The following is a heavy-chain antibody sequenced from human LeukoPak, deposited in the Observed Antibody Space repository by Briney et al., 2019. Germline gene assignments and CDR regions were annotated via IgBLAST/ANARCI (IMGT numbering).Heavy chain of an antibody. V-gene: IGHV1-18*01. D-gene: IGHD2-2*01. CDR2: ISAYNGNT. Sequence: ASVKVSCTASGYTFTSYGISWVRQAPGQGLEWMGWISAYNGNTNYAQKLQGRVTMTTDTSTSTAYMELRSLRSDDTAVYYCARVGCSSTSCYFDYWGQGTLVTVSS. CDR3: ARVGCSSTSCYFDY. CDR1: GYTFTSYG. J-gene: IGHJ4*02.